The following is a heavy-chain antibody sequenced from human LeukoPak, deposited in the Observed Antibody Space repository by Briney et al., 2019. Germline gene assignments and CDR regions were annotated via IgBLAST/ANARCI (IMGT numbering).Heavy chain of an antibody. CDR1: GGSFSDYY. CDR2: INHSGST. V-gene: IGHV4-34*01. CDR3: AKVLLWFGDLDY. D-gene: IGHD3-10*01. Sequence: SSETLSLTCAVYGGSFSDYYWTWIRQPPGKGLEWIGKINHSGSTNYNPSLKSRVTISVDTSKNQFSLKLSSVTAADTALYYCAKVLLWFGDLDYWGQGTLVTVSS. J-gene: IGHJ4*02.